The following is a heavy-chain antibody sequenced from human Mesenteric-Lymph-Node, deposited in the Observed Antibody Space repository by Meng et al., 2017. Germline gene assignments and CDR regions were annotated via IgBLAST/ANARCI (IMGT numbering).Heavy chain of an antibody. Sequence: GSLRLSCTVSGGSISSYYWSWIRQPPGKGLEWVGYIYYTGTTNYNPSLNSRVTISVDTSKNQFSLKLSSVTAADTAVYYCARDRIGGYYYYYYGMDVWGQGTTVTVSS. J-gene: IGHJ6*02. CDR3: ARDRIGGYYYYYYGMDV. CDR1: GGSISSYY. D-gene: IGHD2-21*01. V-gene: IGHV4-59*01. CDR2: IYYTGTT.